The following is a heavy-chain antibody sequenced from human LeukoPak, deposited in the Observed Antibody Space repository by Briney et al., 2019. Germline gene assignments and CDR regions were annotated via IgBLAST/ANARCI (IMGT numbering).Heavy chain of an antibody. CDR3: AKDLADIVATITGYFDY. J-gene: IGHJ4*02. CDR1: GFTFSSYG. Sequence: GGSLRLSCSPSGFTFSSYGMHWARQAPGKGLEWVAVISYNGSNKYYADSVKGRFTISRDNSKNTLYLQMNSLRAEDTAVYYCAKDLADIVATITGYFDYWGQGTLVTVSS. D-gene: IGHD5-12*01. CDR2: ISYNGSNK. V-gene: IGHV3-30*18.